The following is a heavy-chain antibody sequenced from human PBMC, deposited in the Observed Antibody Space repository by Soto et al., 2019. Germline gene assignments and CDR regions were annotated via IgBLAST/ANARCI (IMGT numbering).Heavy chain of an antibody. Sequence: PSETLSLTCTVSGGSISSGGYYWSWIRQHPGKGLEWIGYFYYSGSTYYNPSLKSRVTISVDTSKNQFSLKLSSVTAADTAVYYCARVTGRLRFLEWLSPPTPTYGMDAWGQGTTVTVSS. D-gene: IGHD3-3*01. J-gene: IGHJ6*02. CDR3: ARVTGRLRFLEWLSPPTPTYGMDA. V-gene: IGHV4-31*03. CDR1: GGSISSGGYY. CDR2: FYYSGST.